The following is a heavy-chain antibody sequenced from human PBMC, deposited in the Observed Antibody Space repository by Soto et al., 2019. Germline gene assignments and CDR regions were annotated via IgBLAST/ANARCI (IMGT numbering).Heavy chain of an antibody. V-gene: IGHV1-3*01. CDR3: ARFSSGWYKIDY. J-gene: IGHJ4*02. D-gene: IGHD6-19*01. Sequence: GASVKVSCKASGYTFTSYAMHWVRQAPGQRLEWMGWINAGNGNTKYSQKFQGRVTITRDTSASTAYMELSSLRSEDTAVYYCARFSSGWYKIDYWGQGTLVTVSS. CDR1: GYTFTSYA. CDR2: INAGNGNT.